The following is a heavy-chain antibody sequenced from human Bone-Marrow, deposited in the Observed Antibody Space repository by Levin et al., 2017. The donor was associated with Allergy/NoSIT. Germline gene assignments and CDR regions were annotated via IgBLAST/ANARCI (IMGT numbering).Heavy chain of an antibody. CDR3: AKVSSNRAGSYFGKHHFDY. CDR1: GFTFSSYA. CDR2: ISGSGGST. V-gene: IGHV3-23*01. D-gene: IGHD1-26*01. J-gene: IGHJ4*02. Sequence: GESLKISCAASGFTFSSYAMSWVRQAPGKGLEWVSAISGSGGSTYYADSVKGRFTISRDNSKNTLYLQMNSLRAEDTAVYYCAKVSSNRAGSYFGKHHFDYWGQGTLVTVSS.